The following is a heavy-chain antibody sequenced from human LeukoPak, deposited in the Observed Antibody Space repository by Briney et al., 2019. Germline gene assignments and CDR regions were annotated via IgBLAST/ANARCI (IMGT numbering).Heavy chain of an antibody. Sequence: ASVKVSCKASGYTFTGYYMHWVRQAPGQGLEWMGWINPNSGGTNYAQKFQGRVTMTRDTSISTAYMELSRLRSDDTAVYYCARGMGHSSGWSRLYYFDYWGQGTLVTVSS. CDR3: ARGMGHSSGWSRLYYFDY. V-gene: IGHV1-2*02. CDR2: INPNSGGT. D-gene: IGHD6-19*01. CDR1: GYTFTGYY. J-gene: IGHJ4*02.